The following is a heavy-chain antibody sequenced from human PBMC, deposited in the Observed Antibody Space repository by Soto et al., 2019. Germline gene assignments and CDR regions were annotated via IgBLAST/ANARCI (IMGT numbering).Heavy chain of an antibody. J-gene: IGHJ6*02. CDR1: GFTFSSYA. V-gene: IGHV3-23*01. D-gene: IGHD3-9*01. CDR2: ISASGGST. CDR3: AKEGYFGYYYGMDV. Sequence: GGSLRLSCAASGFTFSSYAMSWVRQAPGKGLGWVSAISASGGSTYYADSVKGRFTISRDNSKNTLFLEMNSLRAEDTAVYYCAKEGYFGYYYGMDVWGQGTKVTVSS.